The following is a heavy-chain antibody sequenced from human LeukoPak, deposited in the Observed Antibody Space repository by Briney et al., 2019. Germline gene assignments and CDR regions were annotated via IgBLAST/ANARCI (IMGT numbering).Heavy chain of an antibody. CDR3: ARSLSYDFWSGYYNY. V-gene: IGHV5-51*01. J-gene: IGHJ4*02. CDR1: GYSFTSYW. D-gene: IGHD3-3*01. CDR2: IYPGDSDT. Sequence: GESLKISCNGSGYSFTSYWIGWVRQMPGKGLEWMGIIYPGDSDTRYSPSFQGQVTISADKSISTAYLQWSSLKASDTAMYYCARSLSYDFWSGYYNYWGQGTLVTVSS.